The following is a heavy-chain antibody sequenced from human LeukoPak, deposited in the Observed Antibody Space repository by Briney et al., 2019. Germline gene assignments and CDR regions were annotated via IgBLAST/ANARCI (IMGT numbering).Heavy chain of an antibody. V-gene: IGHV3-15*01. CDR2: IKSKTDGGTT. D-gene: IGHD2-21*01. CDR3: TTASTPVRFLLYNWFDP. Sequence: GGSLRLSCAASGFTFSNAWMSWVRQAPGKGREGGGRIKSKTDGGTTDYAAPVKGRFTIPRDDSTNTPYLQLNSLKTEDTAVYYCTTASTPVRFLLYNWFDPWGQGTLVTVSS. J-gene: IGHJ5*02. CDR1: GFTFSNAW.